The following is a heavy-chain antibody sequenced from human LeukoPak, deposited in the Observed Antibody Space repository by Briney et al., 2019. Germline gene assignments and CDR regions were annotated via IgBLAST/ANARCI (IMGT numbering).Heavy chain of an antibody. J-gene: IGHJ3*02. CDR3: ARVRASTISHAFDI. CDR2: IYHSGST. CDR1: GGSISSSNW. D-gene: IGHD5/OR15-5a*01. Sequence: SETLSLTCAVSGGSISSSNWWSWVRQPPGKGLEWIGEIYHSGSTYYNPSLKSRVTISVDTSKNQFSLKLSSVTAADTAVYYCARVRASTISHAFDIWGQGTMVTVSS. V-gene: IGHV4-4*02.